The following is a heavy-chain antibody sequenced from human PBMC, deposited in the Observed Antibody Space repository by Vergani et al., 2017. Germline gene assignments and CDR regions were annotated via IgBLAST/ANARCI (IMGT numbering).Heavy chain of an antibody. CDR3: AKVLARRFPTVTTGFDP. CDR1: GFTFSSYS. Sequence: EVQLVESGGGLVKPGGSLRLSCAASGFTFSSYSMNWVRQAPGKGLEWVSYISSSSSYIYYADSVKGRFTISRDNAKNSLYLQMNSLRAEDTAVYYCAKVLARRFPTVTTGFDPWGQGTLVTVSS. V-gene: IGHV3-21*04. CDR2: ISSSSSYI. J-gene: IGHJ5*02. D-gene: IGHD4-17*01.